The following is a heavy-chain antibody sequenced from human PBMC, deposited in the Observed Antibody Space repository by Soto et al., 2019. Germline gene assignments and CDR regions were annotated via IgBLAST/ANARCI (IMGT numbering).Heavy chain of an antibody. Sequence: QLQLQESGPGLVKSSETLSLTCTVSGGSISSSSYYWGWIRQPPGKGMEWIGSMYHSGHTYYNPSLQSRVTISVDMSKNQFSLKLSSVTAADTAVYYCARLRSFGEAAFDIWGQGTVVTVSS. CDR3: ARLRSFGEAAFDI. D-gene: IGHD3-10*01. CDR2: MYHSGHT. J-gene: IGHJ3*02. CDR1: GGSISSSSYY. V-gene: IGHV4-39*01.